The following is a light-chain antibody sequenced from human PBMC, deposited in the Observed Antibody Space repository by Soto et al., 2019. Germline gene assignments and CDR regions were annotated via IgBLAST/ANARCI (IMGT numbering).Light chain of an antibody. V-gene: IGKV3-11*01. CDR3: HQRLHWPPT. Sequence: EIVLTQSPATLSLSPGERATISCRASQSVGNYLAWYQQKPGRAPMILIFDASDRATGIPSRCSGSGSGTNFTLDISRLEPEEVAFYHCHQRLHWPPTFAQGTKVEV. CDR2: DAS. CDR1: QSVGNY. J-gene: IGKJ1*01.